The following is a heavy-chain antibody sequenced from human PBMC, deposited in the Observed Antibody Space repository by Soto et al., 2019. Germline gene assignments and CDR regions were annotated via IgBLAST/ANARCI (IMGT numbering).Heavy chain of an antibody. CDR2: IKQDGSEK. J-gene: IGHJ4*02. D-gene: IGHD6-13*01. Sequence: PGGSLRLSCAASGFTFSSDWMTWVRQAPGKGLEWVANIKQDGSEKYYVDSVKGRFTISRDNAKNSLYLQMNSLRAEDTAVYYCARDHVAAAVPDYWGQRTLVTVSS. CDR1: GFTFSSDW. CDR3: ARDHVAAAVPDY. V-gene: IGHV3-7*05.